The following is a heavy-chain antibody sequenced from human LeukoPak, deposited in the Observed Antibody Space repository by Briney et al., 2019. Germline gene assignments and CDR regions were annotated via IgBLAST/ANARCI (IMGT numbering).Heavy chain of an antibody. V-gene: IGHV3-48*02. CDR2: ISSSSSTI. D-gene: IGHD1-26*01. Sequence: PGGSLRLSCAASGFTFSTYSMNWVRQAPGKGLEWVPYISSSSSTIYYADSVKGRFTISRDNAKNSLYLQMNSLRDEDTAVYYCARPYSGSYYFDYWGQGTLVTVSS. CDR3: ARPYSGSYYFDY. J-gene: IGHJ4*02. CDR1: GFTFSTYS.